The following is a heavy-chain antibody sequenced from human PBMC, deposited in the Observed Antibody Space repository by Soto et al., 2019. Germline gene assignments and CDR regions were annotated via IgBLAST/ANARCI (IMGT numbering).Heavy chain of an antibody. CDR3: ARTTAVPNTLRSRYFFDY. J-gene: IGHJ4*02. Sequence: SSEILSLTCTVSGGSITSYYWSWIRQPPGKGLEWIGYLYYSGSTNYNPSLKSRVTISVDTKNQFSLKLSSVTAADTAVYYCARTTAVPNTLRSRYFFDYWGQGTLVTVSS. CDR2: LYYSGST. V-gene: IGHV4-59*01. CDR1: GGSITSYY. D-gene: IGHD4-17*01.